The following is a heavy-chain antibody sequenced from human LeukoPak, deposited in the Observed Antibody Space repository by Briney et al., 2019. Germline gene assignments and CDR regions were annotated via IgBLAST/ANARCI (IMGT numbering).Heavy chain of an antibody. V-gene: IGHV4-34*01. CDR2: INHSGST. CDR1: GGSFSGYY. J-gene: IGHJ3*02. Sequence: SETLSLTCAVYGGSFSGYYWSWIRQPPGKGLEWIGEINHSGSTNYNPSLKSRVTISVDTSKNQFSLKLSSVTAADTAVYYCARERRVTGGGGSCYYHAFDIWGQGTMVTVSS. CDR3: ARERRVTGGGGSCYYHAFDI. D-gene: IGHD2-15*01.